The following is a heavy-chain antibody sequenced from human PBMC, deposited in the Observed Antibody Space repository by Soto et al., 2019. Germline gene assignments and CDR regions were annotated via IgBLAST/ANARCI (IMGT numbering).Heavy chain of an antibody. V-gene: IGHV3-23*01. D-gene: IGHD2-15*01. CDR1: GFTFSSYA. CDR3: AKGGGDCSGGSCYQYYYYYMDV. CDR2: ISGSGGST. J-gene: IGHJ6*03. Sequence: EVRLLESGGGLVQPGGSLRLSCAASGFTFSSYAMSWVRQAPGKGLEWVSAISGSGGSTYYADSVKGRFTISRDNSKNTLYLQMNSHRADDTAVYYCAKGGGDCSGGSCYQYYYYYMDVWGKGTTVTVSS.